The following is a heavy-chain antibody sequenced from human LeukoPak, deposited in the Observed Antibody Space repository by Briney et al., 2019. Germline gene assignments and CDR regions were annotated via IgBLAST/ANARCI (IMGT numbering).Heavy chain of an antibody. Sequence: ASVTVSCTASGYTFTVYYMHWVRQAPGQGLEWMGWINPNSGGTNYAQKFQGRVTMTRDTSISTAYMELSRLRSDDTAVYYCARVDNFYDSSGYYYLWGQGTLVTVSS. V-gene: IGHV1-2*02. CDR2: INPNSGGT. D-gene: IGHD3-22*01. CDR1: GYTFTVYY. J-gene: IGHJ5*02. CDR3: ARVDNFYDSSGYYYL.